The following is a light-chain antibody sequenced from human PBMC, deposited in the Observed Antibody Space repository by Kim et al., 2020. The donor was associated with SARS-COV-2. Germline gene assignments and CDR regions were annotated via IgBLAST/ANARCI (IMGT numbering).Light chain of an antibody. CDR3: QQRSNWPVT. V-gene: IGKV3-11*01. CDR1: QSVSSY. Sequence: LSPGERAPLPCRASQSVSSYLAWYQQKPGQAPRLLIYDASNRATGIPARFSGSGSGTDFTLTISSLEPEDFAVYYCQQRSNWPVTFGPGTKVDIK. CDR2: DAS. J-gene: IGKJ3*01.